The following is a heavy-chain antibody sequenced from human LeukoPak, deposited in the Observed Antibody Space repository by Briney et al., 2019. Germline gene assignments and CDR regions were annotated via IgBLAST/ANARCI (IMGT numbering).Heavy chain of an antibody. J-gene: IGHJ6*04. D-gene: IGHD3-3*01. CDR2: IYYSGST. Sequence: SETLSLTCTVSGGSISSSSYYWGWIRQPPGKGLEWIGSIYYSGSTYYNPSLKSRVTISVDTSKNQFSLKLSSVTAADTAVYYCARSITIFGVVSPMDVWGKGTTVTVSS. CDR3: ARSITIFGVVSPMDV. CDR1: GGSISSSSYY. V-gene: IGHV4-39*07.